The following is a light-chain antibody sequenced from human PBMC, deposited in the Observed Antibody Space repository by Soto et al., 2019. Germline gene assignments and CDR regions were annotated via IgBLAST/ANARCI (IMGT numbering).Light chain of an antibody. V-gene: IGLV2-8*01. CDR1: SSDVGGYNY. Sequence: QSVLTQPPSASGSPGQSVTISCTGTSSDVGGYNYVSWYQQHPGKAPNLMIYDVSKLPSGVPDRFSASKSGNTASLPVSGLQAADEAVYCCRSYAGSNNWVVFGGGTKLTVL. J-gene: IGLJ2*01. CDR2: DVS. CDR3: RSYAGSNNWVV.